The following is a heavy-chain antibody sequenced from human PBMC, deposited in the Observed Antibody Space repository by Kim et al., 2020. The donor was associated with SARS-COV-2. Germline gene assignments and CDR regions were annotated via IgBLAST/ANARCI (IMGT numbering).Heavy chain of an antibody. CDR1: GGSISSGGYY. Sequence: SETLSLTCTVSGGSISSGGYYWSWIRQHPGKGLEWIGYIYYSGSTYSNPSLRSRVTISVDTSKNQFSLKLSSVTAADTAVYYCARARGGTMIVVVIGAFDIWGQGTMVTVSS. J-gene: IGHJ3*02. CDR2: IYYSGST. CDR3: ARARGGTMIVVVIGAFDI. D-gene: IGHD3-22*01. V-gene: IGHV4-31*03.